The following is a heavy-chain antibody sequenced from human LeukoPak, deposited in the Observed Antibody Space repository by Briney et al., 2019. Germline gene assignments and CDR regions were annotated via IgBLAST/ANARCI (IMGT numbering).Heavy chain of an antibody. CDR2: INHSGST. CDR1: GGSFSGYY. J-gene: IGHJ4*02. CDR3: ARSRLVRGVIQALRY. D-gene: IGHD3-10*01. V-gene: IGHV4-34*01. Sequence: PSETLSLTCAVYGGSFSGYYWSWIRQPPGKGLEWIGEINHSGSTNYHPSLKSRVTISVDTSKNQFSLKLSSVTAADTAVYYCARSRLVRGVIQALRYWGQGTLVTVSS.